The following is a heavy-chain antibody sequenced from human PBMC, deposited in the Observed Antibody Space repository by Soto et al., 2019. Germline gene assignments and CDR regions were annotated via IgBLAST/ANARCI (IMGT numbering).Heavy chain of an antibody. V-gene: IGHV4-39*01. CDR1: GGSISSSNYY. Sequence: SETLSLTCSASGGSISSSNYYWGWIRQPPGKGLEWIGLIYYSGSTYYNPSLKSRLTISVDTSKNQFSLKLSSVTAADTAVYYCARLVGQNLRYYYYGLAGWAQGNTVTFSS. J-gene: IGHJ6*02. CDR3: ARLVGQNLRYYYYGLAG. CDR2: IYYSGST. D-gene: IGHD1-26*01.